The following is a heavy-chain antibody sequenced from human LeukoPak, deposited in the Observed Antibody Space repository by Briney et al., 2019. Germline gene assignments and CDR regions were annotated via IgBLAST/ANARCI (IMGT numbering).Heavy chain of an antibody. D-gene: IGHD6-13*01. V-gene: IGHV4-30-4*08. Sequence: ASETLSLTCTVSGGSISSSSYYWSWIRQPPGKGLEWIGYIYYSGSTYYNPSLKSRVTISVDTSKNQFSLKLSSVTAADTAVYYCARGGETAAAGTFRYWGQGTLVTVSS. CDR1: GGSISSSSYY. J-gene: IGHJ4*02. CDR3: ARGGETAAAGTFRY. CDR2: IYYSGST.